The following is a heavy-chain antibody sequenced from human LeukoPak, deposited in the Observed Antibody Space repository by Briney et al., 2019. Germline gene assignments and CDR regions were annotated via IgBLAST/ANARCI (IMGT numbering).Heavy chain of an antibody. Sequence: GGSLRLSCAASGFTFSSYGMHWVRQAPGKGLEWVAATWYDGSNKYYADSVKGRFTISRDNTKNTLFLQMNSLRAEDTAVYFCARGGHCSTTSCSNYDGMDVWGQGTTLTVSS. CDR3: ARGGHCSTTSCSNYDGMDV. V-gene: IGHV3-33*01. CDR1: GFTFSSYG. D-gene: IGHD2-2*01. J-gene: IGHJ6*02. CDR2: TWYDGSNK.